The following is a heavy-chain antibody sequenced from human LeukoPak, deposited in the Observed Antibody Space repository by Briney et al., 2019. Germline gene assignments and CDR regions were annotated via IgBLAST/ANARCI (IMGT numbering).Heavy chain of an antibody. D-gene: IGHD4-17*01. J-gene: IGHJ4*02. V-gene: IGHV4-39*01. CDR2: IYYSGST. CDR3: ASGASHDYGDYGVFDY. CDR1: GGSLSSSSYY. Sequence: TPSETLSLTCTVSGGSLSSSSYYWGWIRQPPGKGLEWIGRIYYSGSTYYNPSLESRVTISVDTSKNQFSLKLSSVTAADTAVYYCASGASHDYGDYGVFDYWGQGTLVTVFS.